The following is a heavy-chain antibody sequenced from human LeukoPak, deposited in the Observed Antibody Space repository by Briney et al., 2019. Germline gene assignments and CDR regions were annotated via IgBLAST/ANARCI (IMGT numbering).Heavy chain of an antibody. Sequence: GGSLRLSCAASGFTFSTYNMNWVRQARGKGLEWVSAISGSGGSTYYADSVKGRFTISRDNSKNTLYLQMNSLRAEDTAVYYCAKDQIVGTEYFQHWGQGTLVTVSS. D-gene: IGHD3-22*01. J-gene: IGHJ1*01. CDR2: ISGSGGST. CDR1: GFTFSTYN. CDR3: AKDQIVGTEYFQH. V-gene: IGHV3-23*01.